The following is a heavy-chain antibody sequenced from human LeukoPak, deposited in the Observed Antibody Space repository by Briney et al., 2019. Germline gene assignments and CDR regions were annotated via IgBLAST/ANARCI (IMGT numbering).Heavy chain of an antibody. V-gene: IGHV1-69*13. CDR2: IIPIFGTA. J-gene: IGHJ4*02. Sequence: ASVKVSCKASGGTFSSYAISWVRQAPEQGLEWMGGIIPIFGTANYAQKFQGRVTITADESTSTAYMELSSLRSEDTAVYYCAREAYDSSGYGIFDYWGQGTLVTVSS. CDR3: AREAYDSSGYGIFDY. CDR1: GGTFSSYA. D-gene: IGHD3-22*01.